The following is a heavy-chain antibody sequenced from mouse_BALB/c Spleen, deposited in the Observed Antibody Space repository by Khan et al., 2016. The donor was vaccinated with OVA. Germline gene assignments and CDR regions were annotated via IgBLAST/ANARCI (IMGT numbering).Heavy chain of an antibody. CDR2: INPSTVYT. D-gene: IGHD2-1*01. CDR3: ARRGLYGIFPY. J-gene: IGHJ3*01. CDR1: GYTFTTYW. V-gene: IGHV1-7*01. Sequence: QVRLQQSGAELAKPGASVKMSCKASGYTFTTYWIHWVKQRPGQGLEWIGYINPSTVYTEYNQNFKDKATLTTDKSSSTAYMHLSSLTSEDSAAYYCARRGLYGIFPYWGQGTLVTVSA.